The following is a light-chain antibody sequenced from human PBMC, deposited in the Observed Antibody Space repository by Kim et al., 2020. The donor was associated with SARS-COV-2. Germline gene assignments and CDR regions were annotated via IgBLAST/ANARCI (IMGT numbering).Light chain of an antibody. CDR2: EDV. J-gene: IGLJ2*01. CDR3: QAWDNSNVV. CDR1: TWGDRY. V-gene: IGLV3-1*01. Sequence: SVSPGQTASITCSGDTWGDRYTCWYQQKPGQSPVLVIYEDVKRPSGIPERFSGSNSGNTATLTISGTQAMDEADYYCQAWDNSNVVFGGGTQLTVL.